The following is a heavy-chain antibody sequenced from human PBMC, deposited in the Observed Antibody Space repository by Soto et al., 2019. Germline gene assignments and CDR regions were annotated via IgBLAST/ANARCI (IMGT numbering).Heavy chain of an antibody. CDR3: ARTSPGVQGGPSELLDY. J-gene: IGHJ4*02. D-gene: IGHD1-26*01. CDR1: GGSISSYY. V-gene: IGHV4-59*01. Sequence: QVQLQESGPGLVKPSETLSLTCTVSGGSISSYYWSWIRQPPGKGLEWIGYIYYSGSTNYNPSLKSRVTISVDTSKNQFSLKFSSVTAADTAVYYYARTSPGVQGGPSELLDYWGQGTLATVSS. CDR2: IYYSGST.